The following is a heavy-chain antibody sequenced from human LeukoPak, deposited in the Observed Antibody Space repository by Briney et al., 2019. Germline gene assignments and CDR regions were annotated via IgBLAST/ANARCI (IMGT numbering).Heavy chain of an antibody. J-gene: IGHJ4*02. D-gene: IGHD4/OR15-4a*01. CDR1: GFTVSINS. CDR3: ARRAGAYSHPYDY. Sequence: PGGSLRLSCTVSGFTVSINSMSWVRQAPGKGLEWVSFIYSGTIHYSDSVKGRFTISRDNSKNTLYLQMNSLRAEDTAVYYCARRAGAYSHPYDYWDQGTLVTVSS. CDR2: IYSGTI. V-gene: IGHV3-53*01.